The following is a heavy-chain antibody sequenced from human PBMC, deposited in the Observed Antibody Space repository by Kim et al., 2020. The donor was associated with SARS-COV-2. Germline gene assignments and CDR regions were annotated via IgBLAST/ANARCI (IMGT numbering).Heavy chain of an antibody. CDR2: ISYDGSNK. CDR1: GFTFSSYG. Sequence: GGSLRLSCAASGFTFSSYGMHWVRQAPGKGLEWVAVISYDGSNKYYADSVKGRFTISRDNSKNRLYLQMNSLRAEDTAVYYCAKESGSGSYYAWTYYYYGMDGWGQGTTVTVSS. J-gene: IGHJ6*02. CDR3: AKESGSGSYYAWTYYYYGMDG. V-gene: IGHV3-30*18. D-gene: IGHD3-10*01.